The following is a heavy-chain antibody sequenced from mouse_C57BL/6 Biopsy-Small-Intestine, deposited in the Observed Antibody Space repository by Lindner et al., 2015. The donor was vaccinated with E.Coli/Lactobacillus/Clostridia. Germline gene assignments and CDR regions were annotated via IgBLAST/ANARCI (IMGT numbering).Heavy chain of an antibody. Sequence: VQLQESGPELVRPGTSVKVSCKASGYAFTNFLVEWVKQRPGQGLEWIGVINPGSGGTNYNEKFKGKATLTADKSSSTAYMQLSSLTSEDSAVYFCASYGNFDYWGQSTTLTVSS. CDR2: INPGSGGT. D-gene: IGHD2-1*01. V-gene: IGHV1-54*01. J-gene: IGHJ2*01. CDR3: ASYGNFDY. CDR1: GYAFTNFL.